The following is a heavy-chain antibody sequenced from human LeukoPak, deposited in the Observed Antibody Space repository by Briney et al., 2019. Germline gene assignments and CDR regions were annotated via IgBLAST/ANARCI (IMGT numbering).Heavy chain of an antibody. J-gene: IGHJ4*02. CDR1: GGSISSYY. D-gene: IGHD6-6*01. CDR3: ARHASLSIAAYFEY. Sequence: PSETLSLTCTVSGGSISSYYWSWIRQPPGKGLEWIGTIYYSGSTYHNPSLKSRVTISVDTSKNQFSLKLSSVTAADTAVYYCARHASLSIAAYFEYWGQGTLVTVSS. CDR2: IYYSGST. V-gene: IGHV4-59*04.